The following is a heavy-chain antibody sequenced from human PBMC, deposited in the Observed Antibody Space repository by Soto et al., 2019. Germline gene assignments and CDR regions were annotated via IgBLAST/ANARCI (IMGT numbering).Heavy chain of an antibody. CDR2: ISGYNSNT. D-gene: IGHD1-26*01. J-gene: IGHJ6*02. CDR1: GYTFTNSG. Sequence: QVQLVQSGAEVKKPGASLKVACKTSGYTFTNSGINWVRQAPGRGLEWMGGISGYNSNTAYAQNFQGRVTMTTETFTSTAYMDLRSLRSDDTAVYYCARGHTHYQLDVWGQGTTVTVSS. CDR3: ARGHTHYQLDV. V-gene: IGHV1-18*04.